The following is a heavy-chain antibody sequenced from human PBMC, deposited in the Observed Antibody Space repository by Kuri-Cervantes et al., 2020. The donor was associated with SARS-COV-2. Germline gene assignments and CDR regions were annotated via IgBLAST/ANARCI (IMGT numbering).Heavy chain of an antibody. D-gene: IGHD3-16*01. J-gene: IGHJ6*02. CDR1: GRPRSAYQ. V-gene: IGHV4-34*01. CDR3: AGGPTVVVPSPVLGLGTHYSYYDMDV. Sequence: QTLSLTCAVHGRPRSAYQWTWIRRSPGKGLEWIGEVNYSGGTNYNPSLKSRVTVSLDTSKNQLSLRLRSVTAADTARYYWAGGPTVVVPSPVLGLGTHYSYYDMDVWGQGTTVTVSS. CDR2: VNYSGGT.